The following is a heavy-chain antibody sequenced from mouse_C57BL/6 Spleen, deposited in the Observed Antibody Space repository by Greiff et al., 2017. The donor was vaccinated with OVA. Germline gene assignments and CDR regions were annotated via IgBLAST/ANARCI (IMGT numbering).Heavy chain of an antibody. CDR1: GYAFSSYW. V-gene: IGHV1-80*01. Sequence: QVQLQQSGAELVKPGASVKISCKASGYAFSSYWMNWVKQRPGKGLEWIGQIYPGDGDTNYNGKFKGKATLTADKSSSTAYMQLSSLTSEDSAVYFCARERGYDYDVPFDYWGQGTTLTVSS. D-gene: IGHD2-4*01. CDR2: IYPGDGDT. J-gene: IGHJ2*01. CDR3: ARERGYDYDVPFDY.